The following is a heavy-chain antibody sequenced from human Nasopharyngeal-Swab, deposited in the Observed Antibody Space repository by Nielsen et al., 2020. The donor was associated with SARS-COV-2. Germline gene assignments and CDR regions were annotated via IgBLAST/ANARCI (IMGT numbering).Heavy chain of an antibody. D-gene: IGHD1-26*01. J-gene: IGHJ4*02. CDR2: IYSGGSST. Sequence: GESLKISCAASGFTFSSYAMSWVRQAPGKGLEWVSVIYSGGSSTYYADSVKGRFTISRDNSKNTLYLQMNSLRAEDTAVYYCAKDQGSYYDYWGQGTLVIVSS. CDR1: GFTFSSYA. CDR3: AKDQGSYYDY. V-gene: IGHV3-23*03.